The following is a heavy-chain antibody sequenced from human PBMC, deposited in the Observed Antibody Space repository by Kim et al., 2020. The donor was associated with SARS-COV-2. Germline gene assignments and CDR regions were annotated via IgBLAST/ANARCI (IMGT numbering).Heavy chain of an antibody. CDR2: TYYRSKFYF. CDR1: GDSVSSNRAA. J-gene: IGHJ4*02. V-gene: IGHV6-1*01. CDR3: AKGTLEGGFDY. Sequence: SQTLSLSCAISGDSVSSNRAAWHWIRQSPSRGLEWLGRTYYRSKFYFDYAASVKSLIIINPDTSNNQFSLQVSSMTPEDAAVYYCAKGTLEGGFDYWGQGTLVTVDS.